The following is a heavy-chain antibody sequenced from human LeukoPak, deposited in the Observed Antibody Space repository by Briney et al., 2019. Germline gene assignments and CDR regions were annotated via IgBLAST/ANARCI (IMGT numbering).Heavy chain of an antibody. CDR2: INHSGST. Sequence: SETLSLTCAVYGGSFSGYYWSWIRQPPGKGLEWIGEINHSGSTYYNPSLKSRVTISVDTSKNQFSLKLSSVTAADTAVYYCARLMRQEDGYFDYWGQGTLVTVSS. CDR3: ARLMRQEDGYFDY. CDR1: GGSFSGYY. D-gene: IGHD5-24*01. J-gene: IGHJ4*02. V-gene: IGHV4-34*01.